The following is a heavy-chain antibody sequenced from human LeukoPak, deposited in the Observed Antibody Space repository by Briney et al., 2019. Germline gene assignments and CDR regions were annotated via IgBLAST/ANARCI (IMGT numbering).Heavy chain of an antibody. CDR1: GFRFSSYW. V-gene: IGHV3-7*01. CDR2: INLDGSEK. Sequence: GGSLRLSCAAYGFRFSSYWMSWVRQAPGKGLEWVANINLDGSEKSYVDSVEGRFTISRDNAKNSLYLQMNSLRGEDTAVYHCARDSERSSSFAFDIWGQGTMVTASS. CDR3: ARDSERSSSFAFDI. J-gene: IGHJ3*02. D-gene: IGHD3-3*02.